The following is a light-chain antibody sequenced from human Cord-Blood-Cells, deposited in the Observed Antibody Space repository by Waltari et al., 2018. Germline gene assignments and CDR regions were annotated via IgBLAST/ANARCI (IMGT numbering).Light chain of an antibody. J-gene: IGKJ1*01. Sequence: DIVLTQSPGTPPLSPGASATLPCRASQRVSSSYLAWYQQKPGQAPRLLISGASSRATGIPDRFSGRGSGTDFTLTISRLEPEDCAVYYCQQYGSSPWTFGQGTKVEIK. CDR3: QQYGSSPWT. CDR1: QRVSSSY. CDR2: GAS. V-gene: IGKV3-20*01.